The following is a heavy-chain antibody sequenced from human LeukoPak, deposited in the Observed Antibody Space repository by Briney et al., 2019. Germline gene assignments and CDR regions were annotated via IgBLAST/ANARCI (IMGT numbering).Heavy chain of an antibody. CDR2: IYYSGST. D-gene: IGHD3-22*01. CDR1: GGSISSYY. Sequence: PSETLSLTCTVSGGSISSYYWSWIRQPPGKGLEWIGYIYYSGSTNYNPSLKSRVTISVDTSKNQFSLKLSSVTAADTAVYYCARYDSSGYFAVDYWGQGTLVTVSS. CDR3: ARYDSSGYFAVDY. V-gene: IGHV4-59*01. J-gene: IGHJ4*02.